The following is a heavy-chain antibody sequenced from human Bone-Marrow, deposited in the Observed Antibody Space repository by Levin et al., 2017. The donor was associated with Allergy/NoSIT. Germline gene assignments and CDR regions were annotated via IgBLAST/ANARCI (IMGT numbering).Heavy chain of an antibody. CDR3: AKAREPISHYYFDY. J-gene: IGHJ4*02. CDR1: GFTFSSYA. D-gene: IGHD1-26*01. Sequence: GESLKISCAASGFTFSSYAMSWVRQAPGKGLEWVSAISGSGGSTYYADSVKGRFTISRDNSKNTLYLQMNSLRAEDTAVYYCAKAREPISHYYFDYWGQGTLVTVSS. CDR2: ISGSGGST. V-gene: IGHV3-23*01.